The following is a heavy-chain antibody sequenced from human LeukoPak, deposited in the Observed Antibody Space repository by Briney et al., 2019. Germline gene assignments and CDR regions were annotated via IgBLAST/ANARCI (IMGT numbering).Heavy chain of an antibody. CDR2: ISSSSSYI. CDR3: ARARGACSRPRDPMCRSYWYFDL. V-gene: IGHV3-21*01. D-gene: IGHD6-13*01. CDR1: GFTFSSYS. Sequence: GGSLRLSCAASGFTFSSYSMNWVRQAPGRGLEWVSSISSSSSYIYYADSVKGRFTISRDNAKNSLYLQMNSLRAEDTAVYYCARARGACSRPRDPMCRSYWYFDLWGRGTLVTVSS. J-gene: IGHJ2*01.